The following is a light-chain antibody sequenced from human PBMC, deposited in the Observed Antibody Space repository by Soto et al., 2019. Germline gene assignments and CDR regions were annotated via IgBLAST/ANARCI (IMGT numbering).Light chain of an antibody. Sequence: QSALTQPASVSGSPGQSITISCTGTSSDVGGYNYVSWYQHHPGKAPKLMIYEVSNRPSGVSHHLSGSKSGNTASLTISGLQAEDEADYYCSSYTGSDTLVFGGGTKVTVL. J-gene: IGLJ2*01. V-gene: IGLV2-14*01. CDR1: SSDVGGYNY. CDR2: EVS. CDR3: SSYTGSDTLV.